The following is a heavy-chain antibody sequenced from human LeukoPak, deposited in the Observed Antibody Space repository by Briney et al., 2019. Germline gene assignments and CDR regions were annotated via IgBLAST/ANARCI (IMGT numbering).Heavy chain of an antibody. Sequence: SETLSLTCTVSGGSISSYYWSWIRQPPGKGLEWIGYIYYSGSTNYNPSLKSRVTISVDTSKNQFSLKLSSVTAADTAVYYCASPRETGGDAFDIWGQGTMVTVSS. CDR3: ASPRETGGDAFDI. V-gene: IGHV4-59*08. D-gene: IGHD1-14*01. CDR2: IYYSGST. CDR1: GGSISSYY. J-gene: IGHJ3*02.